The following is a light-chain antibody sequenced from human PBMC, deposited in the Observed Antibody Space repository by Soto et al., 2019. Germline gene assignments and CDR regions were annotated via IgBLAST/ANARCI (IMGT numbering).Light chain of an antibody. CDR3: QQYNSYGT. V-gene: IGKV1-5*03. CDR2: KAS. CDR1: QSISSW. Sequence: DIQMTQSPSTLSASVGDRVTITCRASQSISSWLAWYQQKPGKAHKVLIYKASSLVSGVSSRFSGSGAGTEFTPTISSLQPDDVAAYDCQQYNSYGTCSKGNEVEIK. J-gene: IGKJ1*01.